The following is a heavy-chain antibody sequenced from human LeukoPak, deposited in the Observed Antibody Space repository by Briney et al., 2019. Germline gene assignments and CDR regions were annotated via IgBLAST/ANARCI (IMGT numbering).Heavy chain of an antibody. CDR1: GFTFSSYA. Sequence: GGSLRLSCAASGFTFSSYAMHWVRQAPSKGLEWVAVISYDGSNKYYADSVKGRFTISRDNSKNTLYLQMNSLRSEDTAVYYCARGPSAYCSGGSCYSGSAWFDPWGQGTLVTVSS. D-gene: IGHD2-15*01. J-gene: IGHJ5*02. CDR2: ISYDGSNK. V-gene: IGHV3-30-3*01. CDR3: ARGPSAYCSGGSCYSGSAWFDP.